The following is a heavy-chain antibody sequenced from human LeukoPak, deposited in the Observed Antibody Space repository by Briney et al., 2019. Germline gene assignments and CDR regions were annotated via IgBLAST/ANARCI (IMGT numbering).Heavy chain of an antibody. Sequence: QAGGSLRLSCAASGFTFSSYGMHWLRQAPGKGREGVAFIRYDGSNKYYADSVKGRFTISRDNGKNSLYLQINSLRAEDTAVYYCARDWAVTPRYFDLWGRGTLVTVSS. CDR3: ARDWAVTPRYFDL. D-gene: IGHD4-17*01. V-gene: IGHV3-30*02. J-gene: IGHJ2*01. CDR2: IRYDGSNK. CDR1: GFTFSSYG.